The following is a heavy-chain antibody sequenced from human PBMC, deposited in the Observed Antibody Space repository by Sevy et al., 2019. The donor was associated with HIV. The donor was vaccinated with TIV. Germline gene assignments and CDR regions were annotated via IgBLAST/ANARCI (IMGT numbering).Heavy chain of an antibody. CDR2: FDPEDGET. D-gene: IGHD3-3*01. Sequence: ASVKVSCKVSGYTLTELSMHWVRQAPGKGLEWMGGFDPEDGETIYAQKFQGRVTMTEDTSTDTAYMELSSLRSEDTAVYYWATGPLLHTIHPSGGWFDPWGQGTLVTVSS. CDR3: ATGPLLHTIHPSGGWFDP. V-gene: IGHV1-24*01. CDR1: GYTLTELS. J-gene: IGHJ5*02.